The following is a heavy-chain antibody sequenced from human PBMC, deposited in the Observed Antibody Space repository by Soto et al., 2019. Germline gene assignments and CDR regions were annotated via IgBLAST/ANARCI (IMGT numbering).Heavy chain of an antibody. CDR3: ARDSRDAVARTFDY. CDR2: ISYDGSNK. D-gene: IGHD6-19*01. J-gene: IGHJ4*02. Sequence: GGSLRLSCAASGFTFSSYAMHWVRQAPGKGLEWVAVISYDGSNKYYADSVKGRFTISRDNSKNTLYLQMNSLRTEDTAVYYCARDSRDAVARTFDYWGQGNLVTVS. CDR1: GFTFSSYA. V-gene: IGHV3-30-3*01.